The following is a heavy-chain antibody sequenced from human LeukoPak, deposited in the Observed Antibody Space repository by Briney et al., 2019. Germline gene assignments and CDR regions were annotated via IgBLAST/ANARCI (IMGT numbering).Heavy chain of an antibody. CDR1: GFTFSSYA. D-gene: IGHD2-2*02. V-gene: IGHV3-23*01. Sequence: GGSLRLSCAASGFTFSSYAMSWVRQAPGKGLEWVSAISGSGGSTYYADSVKGRFTISRDNSKNTLYLQMNSLRAEDTAVYYCAKARVVPAAIHGPLNYYYMDVWGKGTTVTVSS. J-gene: IGHJ6*03. CDR2: ISGSGGST. CDR3: AKARVVPAAIHGPLNYYYMDV.